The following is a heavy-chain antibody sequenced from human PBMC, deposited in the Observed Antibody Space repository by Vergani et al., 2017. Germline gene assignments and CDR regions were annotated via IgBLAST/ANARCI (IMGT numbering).Heavy chain of an antibody. V-gene: IGHV3-7*01. CDR2: IKQDGSEK. J-gene: IGHJ5*01. CDR1: GFTFSSSW. CDR3: AGDSLYYDILTSYFPNWFDP. Sequence: EVQLVESGGGLVQPGGSLRLSCAASGFTFSSSWMSGVRQAPGKGVEGVANIKQDGSEKYYVHSVKGRLTISRDNAKNSLYLQMNCLRAEDTAVYYCAGDSLYYDILTSYFPNWFDPWGQGTLVTVSS. D-gene: IGHD3-9*01.